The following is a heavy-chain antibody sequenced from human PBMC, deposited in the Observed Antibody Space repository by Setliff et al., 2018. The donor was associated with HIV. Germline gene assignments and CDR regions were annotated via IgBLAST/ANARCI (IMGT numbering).Heavy chain of an antibody. Sequence: ASVKVSCKASGYTFTSYGISWVRQAPGQGLEWMGWISTYNGNTNYAPKLQGRVAMTTDTSTSTAYMELRSLTSDDTAVYYCARSRYSSSSGDYWGQGTLVTVSS. D-gene: IGHD6-6*01. CDR1: GYTFTSYG. J-gene: IGHJ4*02. V-gene: IGHV1-18*01. CDR3: ARSRYSSSSGDY. CDR2: ISTYNGNT.